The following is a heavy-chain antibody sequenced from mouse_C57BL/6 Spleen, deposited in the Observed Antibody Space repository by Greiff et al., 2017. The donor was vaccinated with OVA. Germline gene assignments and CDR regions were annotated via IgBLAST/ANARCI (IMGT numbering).Heavy chain of an antibody. V-gene: IGHV1-82*01. D-gene: IGHD2-4*01. CDR2: IYPGDGAT. CDR3: ARGGNDYDRAWFAY. J-gene: IGHJ3*01. Sequence: VQLQESGPELVTPGASVKISCKASGYAFSSSWMNWVKQRPGKGLEWLGRIYPGDGATNYTGKFKGKATLTADKSSSTAYMQLSSLTSEDSAVYFCARGGNDYDRAWFAYWGQGTLVTVSA. CDR1: GYAFSSSW.